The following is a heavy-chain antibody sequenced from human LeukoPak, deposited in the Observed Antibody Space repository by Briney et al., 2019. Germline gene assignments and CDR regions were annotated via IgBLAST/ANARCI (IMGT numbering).Heavy chain of an antibody. CDR1: GFTFNRNA. V-gene: IGHV3-23*01. D-gene: IGHD6-19*01. CDR3: VRRGDASSGWGDHDY. Sequence: GGSLRLSRAASGFTFNRNAISWVRQAPGKGLEWVSTIGGSGDKTFYAASVKGRFTISRDNSKNMLHLQMSSLTGEDTALYYCVRRGDASSGWGDHDYWGQGALVTVSS. J-gene: IGHJ4*02. CDR2: IGGSGDKT.